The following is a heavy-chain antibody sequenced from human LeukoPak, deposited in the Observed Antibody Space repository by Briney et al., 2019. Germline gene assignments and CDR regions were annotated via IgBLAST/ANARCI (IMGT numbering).Heavy chain of an antibody. Sequence: PSETLSLTCTVSGGSISGSTSYWSWIRQTPGKGLEWIGSVNYGGSTHYNPSLKSRVTISLDTSKSQFSLKLGSVIAADTAVYYCVDYSPSSGCFDPWGQGTLVTISS. CDR3: VDYSPSSGCFDP. CDR2: VNYGGST. J-gene: IGHJ5*02. CDR1: GGSISGSTSY. V-gene: IGHV4-39*07. D-gene: IGHD4/OR15-4a*01.